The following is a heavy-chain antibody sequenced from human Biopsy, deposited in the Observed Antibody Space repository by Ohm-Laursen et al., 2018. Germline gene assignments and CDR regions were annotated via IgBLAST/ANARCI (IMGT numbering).Heavy chain of an antibody. J-gene: IGHJ6*02. CDR2: ITNTGRTV. CDR1: GFTFSYYY. V-gene: IGHV3-11*01. Sequence: LRLSCAASGFTFSYYYMNWIRQAPGKGLELVSFITNTGRTVYADSEKGRFTISRDNADNSLHLQMKSLRAEDTAVYYCARELGNGMDVWGQGTPVTVSS. CDR3: ARELGNGMDV.